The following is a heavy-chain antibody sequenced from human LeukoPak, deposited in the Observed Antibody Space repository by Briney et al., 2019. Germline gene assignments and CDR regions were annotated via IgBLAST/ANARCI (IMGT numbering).Heavy chain of an antibody. V-gene: IGHV4-59*01. CDR3: VARHFGGAKYYFDY. J-gene: IGHJ4*02. D-gene: IGHD2-21*01. CDR2: IYYSGST. CDR1: GDSISTYY. Sequence: SETLSLTCAVSGDSISTYYWTWIRQPPGKGLEWIGDIYYSGSTNYNPSLKSRVTMSVDTSKNQFSLNLRSVTAADTALYYCVARHFGGAKYYFDYWGQGTLVTVSS.